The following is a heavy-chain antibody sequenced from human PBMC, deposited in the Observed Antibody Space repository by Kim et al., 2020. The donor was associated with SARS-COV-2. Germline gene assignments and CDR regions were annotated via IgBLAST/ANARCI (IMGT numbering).Heavy chain of an antibody. V-gene: IGHV4-59*01. D-gene: IGHD6-13*01. J-gene: IGHJ4*02. Sequence: SETLSLTCTVSGGSISSYYWSWIRQPPGKGLEWIGYIYYSGSTNYNPSLKSRVTISVDTSKNQFSLKLSSVTAADTAVYYCARDLGGYSSFGIFDYWGLGTLGTVSS. CDR2: IYYSGST. CDR1: GGSISSYY. CDR3: ARDLGGYSSFGIFDY.